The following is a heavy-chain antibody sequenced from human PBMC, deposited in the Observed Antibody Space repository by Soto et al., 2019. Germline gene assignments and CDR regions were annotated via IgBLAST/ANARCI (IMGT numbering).Heavy chain of an antibody. V-gene: IGHV1-18*01. D-gene: IGHD6-19*01. J-gene: IGHJ4*02. CDR3: ARDLEIAVAGTNFDY. CDR2: ISAYNGNT. Sequence: ASVKVSCKASGYTFTSYGISWVRQAPGQGLEWMGWISAYNGNTNYAQKLQGRVTMTTDTSTSTAYMELRSLRSDDTAVYYCARDLEIAVAGTNFDYWGQGTLVTVSS. CDR1: GYTFTSYG.